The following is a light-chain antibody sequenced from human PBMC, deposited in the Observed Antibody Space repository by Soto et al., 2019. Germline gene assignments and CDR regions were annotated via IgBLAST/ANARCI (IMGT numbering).Light chain of an antibody. CDR3: QQYNNWPPWT. V-gene: IGKV3-15*01. CDR2: GAS. J-gene: IGKJ1*01. CDR1: QSVSSN. Sequence: EIVMTQSPATLSVSPGERATLSCRASQSVSSNLAWYQQKPGQAPRLLIYGASTRATGIPARFSGSGSGTELTRTSSSLQSEDLAVYYCQQYNNWPPWTFGQGTKVEIK.